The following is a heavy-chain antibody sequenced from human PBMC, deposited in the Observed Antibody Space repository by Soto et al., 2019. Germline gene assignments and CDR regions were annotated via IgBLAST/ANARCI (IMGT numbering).Heavy chain of an antibody. D-gene: IGHD3-22*01. CDR2: ISGSGGST. Sequence: XGSLRLSCSAAGFTSSSYAMSWVRQAPGRGLEWVSGISGSGGSTYYADSVKGRFIISRDHSKNTLYVQMNSLRAEDTAVYYCAKEYYYDSSGDDAFDIWGQGTMVTVSS. V-gene: IGHV3-23*01. CDR3: AKEYYYDSSGDDAFDI. J-gene: IGHJ3*02. CDR1: GFTSSSYA.